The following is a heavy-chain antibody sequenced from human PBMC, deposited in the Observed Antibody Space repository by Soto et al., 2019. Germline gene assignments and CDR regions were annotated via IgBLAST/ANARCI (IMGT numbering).Heavy chain of an antibody. CDR1: GFTFSSYS. V-gene: IGHV3-48*01. D-gene: IGHD5-18*01. Sequence: GGSLRLSCAASGFTFSSYSMNWVRQAPGKGLEWVSYISSSSSTIYYADSVKGRFTISRDNAKNSLYLQMNSLRAEDTAVYYCARDVKVDTAMVADTLPWGQGTLVTVSS. CDR3: ARDVKVDTAMVADTLP. J-gene: IGHJ4*02. CDR2: ISSSSSTI.